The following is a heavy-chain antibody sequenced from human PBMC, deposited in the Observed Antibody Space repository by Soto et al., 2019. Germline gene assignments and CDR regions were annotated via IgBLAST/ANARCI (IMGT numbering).Heavy chain of an antibody. J-gene: IGHJ3*02. V-gene: IGHV1-18*01. CDR1: GYTFTSYG. Sequence: ASVKVSCKASGYTFTSYGISWVRQAPGQGLEWMGWISAYNGNTNYAQKLQGRVTMTTDTSTSTAYMELRSLRSDDTAVYYCARDRIVATILYSAAAFDIWGQGTMVTVSS. CDR3: ARDRIVATILYSAAAFDI. D-gene: IGHD5-12*01. CDR2: ISAYNGNT.